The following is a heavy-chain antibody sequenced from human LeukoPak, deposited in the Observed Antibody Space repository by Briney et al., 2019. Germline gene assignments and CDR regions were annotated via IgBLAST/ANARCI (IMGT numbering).Heavy chain of an antibody. CDR2: INHSGST. Sequence: SETLSLTCAVYGGSFSGYYWSWIRQPPGKGLEWIGEINHSGSTNYNPSLKSRVTISVDASKNQFSLKLSSVTAADTAVYYCARGGKQVDYWGQGTLVTVSS. V-gene: IGHV4-34*01. D-gene: IGHD6-13*01. CDR1: GGSFSGYY. CDR3: ARGGKQVDY. J-gene: IGHJ4*02.